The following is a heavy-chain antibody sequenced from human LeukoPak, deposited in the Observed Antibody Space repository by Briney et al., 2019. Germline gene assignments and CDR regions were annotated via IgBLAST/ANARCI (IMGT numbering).Heavy chain of an antibody. CDR2: ISSSGDNI. D-gene: IGHD1-26*01. CDR1: GFSFSDYY. Sequence: GGSLRLSCAASGFSFSDYYMSWIRQAPGMGLEWVSFISSSGDNILYADSVKGRFTIPRDNAKNSLYLQMNSLRAEDTAVYYCARDIVAVGATEYFHHWGQGTLVTVSS. J-gene: IGHJ1*01. CDR3: ARDIVAVGATEYFHH. V-gene: IGHV3-11*01.